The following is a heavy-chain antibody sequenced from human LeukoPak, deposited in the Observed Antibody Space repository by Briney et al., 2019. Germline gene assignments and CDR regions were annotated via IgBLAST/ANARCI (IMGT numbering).Heavy chain of an antibody. D-gene: IGHD2-2*01. V-gene: IGHV3-11*01. CDR3: ATGPGYCSSTSCSVFYY. CDR1: GFAFTDYY. CDR2: ISSSNSTM. J-gene: IGHJ4*02. Sequence: GGSLRLSCAASGFAFTDYYMSWIRQAPGKGLEWVSYISSSNSTMYYADSVKGRFTISRDNAKNSLHLQINSLRAEDTAVYYCATGPGYCSSTSCSVFYYWGQGTLVAVSS.